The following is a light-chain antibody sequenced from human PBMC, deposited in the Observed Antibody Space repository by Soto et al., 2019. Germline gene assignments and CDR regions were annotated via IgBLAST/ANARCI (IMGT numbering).Light chain of an antibody. CDR2: GNF. Sequence: QSALTQPPSVSGAPGQGVTISCTGSRSNIGADYDVHWYQQFPGTAPKLVIYGNFNRPSGVPDRFSGSKSVSSASLHITGLQAEDEADYYCQSYDVRLNSWVFGGGTKLTVL. J-gene: IGLJ3*02. V-gene: IGLV1-40*01. CDR3: QSYDVRLNSWV. CDR1: RSNIGADYD.